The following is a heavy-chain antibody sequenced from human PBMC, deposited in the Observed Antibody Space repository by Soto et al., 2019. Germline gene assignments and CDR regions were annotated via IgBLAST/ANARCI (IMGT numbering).Heavy chain of an antibody. D-gene: IGHD5-12*01. CDR2: ISAXNGKT. CDR3: ASSADYPIPY. V-gene: IGHV1-18*01. J-gene: IGHJ4*02. CDR1: GYTFTRYG. Sequence: GXSVKVSCKASGYTFTRYGISWVRQAPGQGLEWRGWISAXNGKTNYAQKLXXRVTMTTXXXTRTAYMELRRLRSEETAVYYCASSADYPIPYWAQGTLVTVSS.